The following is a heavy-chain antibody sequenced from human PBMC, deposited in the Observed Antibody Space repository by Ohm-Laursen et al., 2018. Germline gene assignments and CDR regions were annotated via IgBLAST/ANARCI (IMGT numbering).Heavy chain of an antibody. V-gene: IGHV4-59*12. CDR1: GGSISSYY. D-gene: IGHD3-22*01. CDR2: IYKSGST. J-gene: IGHJ4*02. Sequence: SETLSLTCSVSGGSISSYYWSWTRQSPGKGLEWIGYIYKSGSTNYNPSLKSRVTMSVDTSKNQFSLKLSSVTAADTAVYYCARDNSGYYYDSSGYFDYWGQGTLVTVSS. CDR3: ARDNSGYYYDSSGYFDY.